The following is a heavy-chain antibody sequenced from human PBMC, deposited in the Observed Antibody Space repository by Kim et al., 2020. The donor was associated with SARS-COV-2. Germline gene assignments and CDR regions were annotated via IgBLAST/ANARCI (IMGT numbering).Heavy chain of an antibody. V-gene: IGHV1-69*13. J-gene: IGHJ4*02. D-gene: IGHD3-22*01. CDR2: IIPFFDTT. Sequence: SVKVSCKASGGTFGTYPISWVRQSPGQGLEWMGGIIPFFDTTNYAPKFQGRVTMTADDSTRTTYMELSSLKAGDTAVYFCASRFFDSSGNYHDFWGQGT. CDR3: ASRFFDSSGNYHDF. CDR1: GGTFGTYP.